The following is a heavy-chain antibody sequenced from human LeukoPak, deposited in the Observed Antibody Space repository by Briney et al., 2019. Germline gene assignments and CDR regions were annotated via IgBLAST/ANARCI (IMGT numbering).Heavy chain of an antibody. CDR3: AKEPPGYCSGGSCYVYYGMDV. V-gene: IGHV3-23*01. Sequence: GGSLRLSCAASGFTFSSYAMSWVRQAPGKGLEWVSAISGSGGSTYYADSVKGRFTISRDNSKNTLYLQMNSLRAEDTAVYYCAKEPPGYCSGGSCYVYYGMDVWGQGTTVTVSS. CDR1: GFTFSSYA. J-gene: IGHJ6*02. CDR2: ISGSGGST. D-gene: IGHD2-15*01.